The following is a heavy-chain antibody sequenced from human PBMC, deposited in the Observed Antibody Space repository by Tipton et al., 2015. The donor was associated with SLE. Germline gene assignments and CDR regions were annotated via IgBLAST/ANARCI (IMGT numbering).Heavy chain of an antibody. CDR2: VYFTGAT. CDR3: ARHMITGGEFDY. D-gene: IGHD3-16*01. CDR1: GGSIGNFY. V-gene: IGHV4-59*01. J-gene: IGHJ4*02. Sequence: TLSLTCTVSGGSIGNFYWSWIRQPPGKGLEWIGYVYFTGATNYNSSLESRVTISVDTSKNQFSLKLSSVTAADTAVYYCARHMITGGEFDYWGQGTLVTVSS.